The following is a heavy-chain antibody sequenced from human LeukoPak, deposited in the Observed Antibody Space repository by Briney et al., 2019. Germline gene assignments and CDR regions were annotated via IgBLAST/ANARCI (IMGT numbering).Heavy chain of an antibody. V-gene: IGHV3-21*01. J-gene: IGHJ4*02. CDR3: ARGIVAAGNIDY. CDR2: ISSSSSYI. CDR1: EFTFDDYG. D-gene: IGHD6-13*01. Sequence: GGSLRLSCAASEFTFDDYGMNWVRQAPGKGLEWVSSISSSSSYIYYADSVKGRFTISRDNAKNSLYLQMNSLRAEDTAVYYCARGIVAAGNIDYWGQGTLVTVSS.